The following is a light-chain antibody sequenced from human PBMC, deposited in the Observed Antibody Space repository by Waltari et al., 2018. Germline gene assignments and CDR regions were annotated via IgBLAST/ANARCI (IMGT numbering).Light chain of an antibody. V-gene: IGLV2-23*01. CDR2: QDN. Sequence: QSALTQPASVSGSPGQSITIPCSGTKRDIGTYDLVSWYQHHPGKAPKVIIYQDNKRPSGVSNRFSGSKSGNTASLTVSGLQAEDEADYYCCAYAGSYTYVFGGGTKVTV. J-gene: IGLJ1*01. CDR1: KRDIGTYDL. CDR3: CAYAGSYTYV.